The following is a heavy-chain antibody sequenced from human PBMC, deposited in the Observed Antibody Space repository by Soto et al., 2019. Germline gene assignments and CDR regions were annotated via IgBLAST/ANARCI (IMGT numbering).Heavy chain of an antibody. D-gene: IGHD5-18*01. CDR1: KLTITSYW. CDR2: INSDGSSI. V-gene: IGHV3-74*01. Sequence: EVQLVESGGGLVQPGGSVRLSCAASKLTITSYWMHWVRQAPGKGLVWVSRINSDGSSISYADAVKGRFTISRDNAKNTLYRQMNSMSVEATAVYYCAREVSHGYVLRGMDVWGQGTTVTVFS. CDR3: AREVSHGYVLRGMDV. J-gene: IGHJ6*02.